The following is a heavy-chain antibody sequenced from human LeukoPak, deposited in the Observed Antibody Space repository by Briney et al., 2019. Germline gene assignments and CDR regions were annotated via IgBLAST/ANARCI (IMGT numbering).Heavy chain of an antibody. V-gene: IGHV4-39*01. J-gene: IGHJ4*02. CDR2: IYYSGST. D-gene: IGHD3-10*01. CDR1: GGSISSSSYY. CDR3: ARHSVLPKYPFD. Sequence: SETLSLTCTVSGGSISSSSYYWGWIRQPPGKGLEWIGSIYYSGSTYYNPSLKSRVTISVDTSKNQFSLKLSSVTAADTAVYYCARHSVLPKYPFDWGQGTLVTVSS.